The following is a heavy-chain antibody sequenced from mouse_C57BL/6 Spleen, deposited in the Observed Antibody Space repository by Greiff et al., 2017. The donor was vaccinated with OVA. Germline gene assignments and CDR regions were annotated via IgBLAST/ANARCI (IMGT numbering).Heavy chain of an antibody. Sequence: QVQLQQSGPGLVAPSQSLSITCTVSGFSLTSYGVSWVRQPPGKGLEWMGVIWGDGSTNYHSALISRLSISKDNSQSQVFLQLNSLPTDDTATYYCAQPGLLLGNYFDYWGQGTPLTVSS. J-gene: IGHJ2*01. CDR1: GFSLTSYG. CDR3: AQPGLLLGNYFDY. V-gene: IGHV2-3*01. CDR2: IWGDGST. D-gene: IGHD1-1*01.